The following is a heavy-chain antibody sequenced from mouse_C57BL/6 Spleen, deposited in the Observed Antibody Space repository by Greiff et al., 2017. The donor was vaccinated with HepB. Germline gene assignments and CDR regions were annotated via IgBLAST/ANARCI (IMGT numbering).Heavy chain of an antibody. J-gene: IGHJ2*01. Sequence: QVQLQQSGAELARPGASVKMSCKASGYTFTSYTMHWVKQRPGQGLEWIGYINPSSGYTKYNQKFKDKATLTADKSSSTAYMQLSSLTSEDSAVYYCERGGYYSQKYYFDYWGQGTTLTVSS. CDR1: GYTFTSYT. CDR3: ERGGYYSQKYYFDY. D-gene: IGHD2-12*01. CDR2: INPSSGYT. V-gene: IGHV1-4*01.